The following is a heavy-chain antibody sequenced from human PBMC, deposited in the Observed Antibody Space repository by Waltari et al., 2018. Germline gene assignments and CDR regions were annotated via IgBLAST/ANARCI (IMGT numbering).Heavy chain of an antibody. Sequence: QVQLQQWGAGLLKPSETLSFNCAVYGGSFSASYWTWIRQPPGKGLEWMGEIDKYGKSNYNPSLKSRVTISKAESKNQFSLKLTSVTAADTAVYFCARRGGGPYPFYFDYWGQGTLVTVSS. V-gene: IGHV4-34*01. D-gene: IGHD2-15*01. CDR1: GGSFSASY. J-gene: IGHJ4*02. CDR2: IDKYGKS. CDR3: ARRGGGPYPFYFDY.